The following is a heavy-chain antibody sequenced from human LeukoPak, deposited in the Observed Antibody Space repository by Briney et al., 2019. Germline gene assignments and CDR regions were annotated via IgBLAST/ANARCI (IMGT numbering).Heavy chain of an antibody. Sequence: GRSLRLSCAASGFTFSSYAMHWVRQAPGKGLERVAVISYDGSNKYYADSVKGRFTISRDNSKNTLYLQMNSLRAEDTAVYYCARGLREWELLGVSNFDYWGQGTLVTVSS. CDR3: ARGLREWELLGVSNFDY. CDR1: GFTFSSYA. D-gene: IGHD1-26*01. V-gene: IGHV3-30-3*01. CDR2: ISYDGSNK. J-gene: IGHJ4*02.